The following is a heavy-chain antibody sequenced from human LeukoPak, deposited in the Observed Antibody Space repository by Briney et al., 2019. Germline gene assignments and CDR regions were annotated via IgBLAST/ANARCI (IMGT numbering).Heavy chain of an antibody. D-gene: IGHD2/OR15-2a*01. CDR2: ISSSTSDI. CDR3: ARITSTSYYFHFMDV. V-gene: IGHV3-21*06. CDR1: GFNIADYT. Sequence: PGGSLRLSCAASGFNIADYTINWVRQAPGKGLEWVSYISSSTSDIYYADSVKGRFTIFRDNAKNSLFLEMSGLRAEDTAVYYCARITSTSYYFHFMDVWGKGTTVIVSS. J-gene: IGHJ6*03.